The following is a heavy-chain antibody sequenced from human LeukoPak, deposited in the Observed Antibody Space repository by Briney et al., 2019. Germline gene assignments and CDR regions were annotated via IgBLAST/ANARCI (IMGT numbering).Heavy chain of an antibody. J-gene: IGHJ3*02. V-gene: IGHV3-9*01. CDR3: AKCTTRDTSYDAFDI. D-gene: IGHD2/OR15-2a*01. Sequence: GGSLRLSCAASGFTFDDYAMHWVRQAPGKGLEGVSGISWNSGSIGYADSVKGRFTISRDNAKNSLYLQMNSLRAEDTALYYCAKCTTRDTSYDAFDIWGQGTMVTVSS. CDR1: GFTFDDYA. CDR2: ISWNSGSI.